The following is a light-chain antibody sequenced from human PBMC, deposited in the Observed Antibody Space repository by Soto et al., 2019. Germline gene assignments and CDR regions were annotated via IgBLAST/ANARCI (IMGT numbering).Light chain of an antibody. J-gene: IGLJ2*01. Sequence: QSALTQPASVSGSPGQSITLSCTGTSSDVGSYNLVSWYQQHPGKAPKLMIYEGSKRPSGVSNRFSGSKSGNTASLTISGLQAEDEADYDCCSYAGSSTHVVFGGGTKLTVL. V-gene: IGLV2-23*01. CDR2: EGS. CDR1: SSDVGSYNL. CDR3: CSYAGSSTHVV.